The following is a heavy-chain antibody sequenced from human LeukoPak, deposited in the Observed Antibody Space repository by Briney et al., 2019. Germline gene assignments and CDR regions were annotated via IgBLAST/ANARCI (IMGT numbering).Heavy chain of an antibody. J-gene: IGHJ6*03. CDR2: IYTSGST. CDR3: ARDGSYYYGSGKSRHYYYYMDV. D-gene: IGHD3-10*01. V-gene: IGHV4-4*07. CDR1: GGSISSYY. Sequence: SETLSLTCTVSGGSISSYYWSWLRQPAGKGLEWIGRIYTSGSTNYNPSLKSRVTMSVDTSKNQFSLKLSSVTAADTAVYYCARDGSYYYGSGKSRHYYYYMDVWGKGTTVTISS.